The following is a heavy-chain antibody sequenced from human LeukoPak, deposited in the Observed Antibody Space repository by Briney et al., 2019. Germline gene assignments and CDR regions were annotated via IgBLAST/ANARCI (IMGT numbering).Heavy chain of an antibody. Sequence: SETLSLTCAVYGGSFSGYYWSWIRQPPGKGLEWIGEINHSGSTNYNPSLKSRVTISVDTSKSQFSLKLSSVTAADTAVYYCARNYYDSSGYPFDIWGQGTMVTVSS. CDR1: GGSFSGYY. V-gene: IGHV4-34*01. D-gene: IGHD3-22*01. CDR3: ARNYYDSSGYPFDI. J-gene: IGHJ3*02. CDR2: INHSGST.